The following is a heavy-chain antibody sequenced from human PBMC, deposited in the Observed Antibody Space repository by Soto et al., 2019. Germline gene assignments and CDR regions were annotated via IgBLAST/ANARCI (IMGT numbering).Heavy chain of an antibody. CDR2: ISPSDGST. CDR1: GYIFNNYY. Sequence: QVQLVQSGAEVKRPGASVKVSCKASGYIFNNYYIHWVRQAPGQGLEWMGIISPSDGSTTYAQRFQGRVTMTTDTSTSTVYMELGSLRSDDTAVFYCVTGDFYASSSDYWGQGTLVTVSS. J-gene: IGHJ4*02. CDR3: VTGDFYASSSDY. V-gene: IGHV1-46*02. D-gene: IGHD3-22*01.